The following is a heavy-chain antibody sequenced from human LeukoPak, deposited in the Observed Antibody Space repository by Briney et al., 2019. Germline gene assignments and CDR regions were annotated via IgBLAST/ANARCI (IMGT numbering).Heavy chain of an antibody. V-gene: IGHV3-30-3*01. CDR1: GFTFSSYA. Sequence: GGSLRLSCAASGFTFSSYAMHWVRQAPGKGLEWVAVISYDGSNKYYADSVKGRFTISRDNSKNTLYLQMNSLRAEDTAVYYCAKDPDVLGGFWSGYETIDYWGQGTLVTVSS. CDR3: AKDPDVLGGFWSGYETIDY. J-gene: IGHJ4*02. D-gene: IGHD3-3*01. CDR2: ISYDGSNK.